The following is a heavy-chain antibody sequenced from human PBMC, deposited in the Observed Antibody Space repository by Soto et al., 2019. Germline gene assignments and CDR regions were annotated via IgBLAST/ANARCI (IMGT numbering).Heavy chain of an antibody. D-gene: IGHD6-19*01. Sequence: QVQLQESGPGLVKPSQTLSLTCTVSGGSISSSDYYWSWIRQHPGKGLEWIGYIYYSGIAYYNPSPTSRVTISVDTSKNQFSLKVTSVTAADTAVYYCAREVSPNSRGWYTVLVRWFDLWGQGTLVTVSS. CDR3: AREVSPNSRGWYTVLVRWFDL. CDR2: IYYSGIA. CDR1: GGSISSSDYY. J-gene: IGHJ5*02. V-gene: IGHV4-31*03.